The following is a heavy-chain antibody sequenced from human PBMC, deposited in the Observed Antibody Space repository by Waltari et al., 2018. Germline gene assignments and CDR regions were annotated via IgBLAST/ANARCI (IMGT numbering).Heavy chain of an antibody. Sequence: QDQLVQSRAEVKKPGSSVKVSSKATGGTFSSYASSWVAQAPDQRLEWMGGIIPIFGIANYAQQFQGRVTITADESTSTAYMELSSLRSEDTAVYYCAREAANWNHASFDYWGQGTLVTVSS. V-gene: IGHV1-69*12. J-gene: IGHJ4*02. CDR3: AREAANWNHASFDY. D-gene: IGHD1-20*01. CDR1: GGTFSSYA. CDR2: IIPIFGIA.